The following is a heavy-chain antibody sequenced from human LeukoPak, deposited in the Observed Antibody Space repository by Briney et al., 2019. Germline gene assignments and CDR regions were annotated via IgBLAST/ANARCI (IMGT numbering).Heavy chain of an antibody. CDR2: IGGRAGGT. CDR1: GFTFSSNG. V-gene: IGHV3-23*01. CDR3: ARRPYDNSCCLEF. Sequence: GGSLRVSCAGSGFTFSSNGMTWVRQAPGRGLEWVSAIGGRAGGTYYADSVKGRFTISRDTSKNTLYLQMNSLRAEDTAVYYCARRPYDNSCCLEFWGPGTLVTASS. D-gene: IGHD3-9*01. J-gene: IGHJ4*02.